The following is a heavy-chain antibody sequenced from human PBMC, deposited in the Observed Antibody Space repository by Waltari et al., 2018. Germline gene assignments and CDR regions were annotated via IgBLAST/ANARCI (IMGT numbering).Heavy chain of an antibody. D-gene: IGHD1-26*01. CDR2: INAGGDFT. J-gene: IGHJ4*02. CDR1: GFTFGNYG. V-gene: IGHV3-23*01. Sequence: EVLLLESGGGLVLPGGSLRLSCATSGFTFGNYGMSWVRQAPGKGLERVSAINAGGDFTNYTDSVKGRFPITRDNSRNTLFLQMDSLRGEDTAMYYCAKFGGSTRPYFYFDSWGRGTLVTVSS. CDR3: AKFGGSTRPYFYFDS.